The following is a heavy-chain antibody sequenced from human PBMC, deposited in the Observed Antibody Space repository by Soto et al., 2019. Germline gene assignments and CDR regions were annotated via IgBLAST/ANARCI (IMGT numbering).Heavy chain of an antibody. D-gene: IGHD3-16*01. CDR2: LYGGGDT. V-gene: IGHV3-53*01. CDR3: ARAPSGGYGLDV. Sequence: GGSLRLSCAASGFSVSTSYMSWVRQAPGQGLGWVSVLYGGGDTYHAAAVKGRFISSRDNSYSTLYLQMNSLRAEDTAMYYCARAPSGGYGLDVWGQGTTVTVSS. CDR1: GFSVSTSY. J-gene: IGHJ6*02.